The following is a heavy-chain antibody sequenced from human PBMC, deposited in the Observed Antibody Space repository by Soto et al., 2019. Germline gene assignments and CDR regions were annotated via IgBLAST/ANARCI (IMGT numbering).Heavy chain of an antibody. J-gene: IGHJ4*02. CDR1: GYTFTNYG. V-gene: IGHV1-18*01. CDR2: ISAYNGNT. Sequence: QVQLVQSGAEAKKPGASVKVSCKASGYTFTNYGITWVRQAPGQGLEWLGWISAYNGNTNYAQSLHGRVTVPTDTSTSTAYMELRSLRSDDTAVYYCARDTSRISVAVDFDYWGQGTLVTVSS. CDR3: ARDTSRISVAVDFDY. D-gene: IGHD6-19*01.